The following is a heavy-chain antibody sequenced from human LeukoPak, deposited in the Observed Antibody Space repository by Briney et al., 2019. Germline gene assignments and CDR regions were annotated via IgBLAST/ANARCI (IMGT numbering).Heavy chain of an antibody. Sequence: GGSETLFCAASGFTFSSYAMSWVRQAPGKGLEWVSAISGSGGSTYYADSVQSRFTISRDNSKNTLYLQMNSLRAEDTAVYYCAKDLRWMSPSGPTFDPWGKGTRDPLSS. J-gene: IGHJ5*02. CDR3: AKDLRWMSPSGPTFDP. V-gene: IGHV3-23*01. CDR2: ISGSGGST. CDR1: GFTFSSYA. D-gene: IGHD3-10*01.